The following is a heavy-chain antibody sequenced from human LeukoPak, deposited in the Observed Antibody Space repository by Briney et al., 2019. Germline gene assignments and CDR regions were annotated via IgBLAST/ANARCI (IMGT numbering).Heavy chain of an antibody. Sequence: ASVKVSCKVSGYTLTELPMHWVRQAPGKGLEWMGGFDPEDGGTIYAQKFQGRVTVTEDTSTDTAYMELSSLRSEDTAVYYCATALYYGSGSYYANWFDPWGQGTLVTVSS. CDR2: FDPEDGGT. V-gene: IGHV1-24*01. J-gene: IGHJ5*02. D-gene: IGHD3-10*01. CDR3: ATALYYGSGSYYANWFDP. CDR1: GYTLTELP.